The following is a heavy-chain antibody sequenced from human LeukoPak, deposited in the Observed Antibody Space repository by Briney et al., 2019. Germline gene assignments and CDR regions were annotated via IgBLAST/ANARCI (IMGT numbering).Heavy chain of an antibody. Sequence: PGGSLRLSCAASGFTFSSYSMNWVRQAPGKGLEWVSYISSSSSTIYYADSVKGLFTISRDNAKNSLYLQMNSLRDEDTAVYYCAVDDCGGDCYPHYWGQGTLVTVSS. V-gene: IGHV3-48*02. J-gene: IGHJ4*02. CDR3: AVDDCGGDCYPHY. CDR2: ISSSSSTI. CDR1: GFTFSSYS. D-gene: IGHD2-21*02.